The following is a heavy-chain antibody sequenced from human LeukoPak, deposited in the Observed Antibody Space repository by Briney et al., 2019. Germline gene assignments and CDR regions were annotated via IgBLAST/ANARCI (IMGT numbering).Heavy chain of an antibody. J-gene: IGHJ6*03. Sequence: ASVKVSCKASGGTFSSYDINWVRQATGQGLEWMGWMNPNSGNTGYAQKFQGRVTITRNTSISTAYMELSSLRSEDTAVYYCARSGVVSMVRGVIIGYYYYYMDVWGKGTTVTVSS. D-gene: IGHD3-10*01. CDR2: MNPNSGNT. CDR1: GGTFSSYD. CDR3: ARSGVVSMVRGVIIGYYYYYMDV. V-gene: IGHV1-8*03.